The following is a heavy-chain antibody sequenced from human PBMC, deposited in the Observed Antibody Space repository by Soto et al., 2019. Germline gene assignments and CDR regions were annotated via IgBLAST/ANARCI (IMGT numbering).Heavy chain of an antibody. V-gene: IGHV4-31*03. CDR3: ARNLQQLATYYYYGMDV. Sequence: QVQLQESGPGLVKPSQTLSLTCTVSGGSISSGGYYWSWIRQHPGKGLEWIGYIYYSGSTYYNPSLKSRVTISVDTSKNQFSLKLSSVTAADTAVYYCARNLQQLATYYYYGMDVWGQGTTVTVSS. CDR1: GGSISSGGYY. J-gene: IGHJ6*02. D-gene: IGHD6-6*01. CDR2: IYYSGST.